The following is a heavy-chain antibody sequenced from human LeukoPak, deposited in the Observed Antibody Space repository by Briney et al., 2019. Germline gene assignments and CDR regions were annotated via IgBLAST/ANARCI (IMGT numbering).Heavy chain of an antibody. CDR2: IYYSGST. Sequence: PSETLSLTCTVSGGSISSYYWSWIRQPPGTGLEWIGHIYYSGSTNYNPSLKSRVTISVDTSKSQFSLKVNSVTAADTAVYYCARDTTTDYYYYYGLDVWGQGTTVTVSS. CDR1: GGSISSYY. V-gene: IGHV4-59*01. D-gene: IGHD5-12*01. J-gene: IGHJ6*02. CDR3: ARDTTTDYYYYYGLDV.